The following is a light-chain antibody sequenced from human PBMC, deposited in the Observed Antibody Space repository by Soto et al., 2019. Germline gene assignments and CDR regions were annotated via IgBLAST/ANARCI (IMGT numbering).Light chain of an antibody. CDR3: QQYGSSGT. Sequence: ETVMTQSPATLSVSPGERATLSCRASQSVTENLAWYQQKPGQAPRLLIYGASTRATGIPARFSGSGSGTEFTITISSLQSEYFAVYYCQQYGSSGTFGQGTKVEIK. CDR1: QSVTEN. V-gene: IGKV3-15*01. J-gene: IGKJ1*01. CDR2: GAS.